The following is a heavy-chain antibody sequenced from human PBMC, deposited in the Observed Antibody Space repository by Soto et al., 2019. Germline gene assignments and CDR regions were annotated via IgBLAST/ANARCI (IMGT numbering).Heavy chain of an antibody. CDR1: GYTFTGYY. J-gene: IGHJ4*02. D-gene: IGHD4-17*01. CDR3: ARDFARTLTTVTTPGFDY. V-gene: IGHV1-2*04. CDR2: INPNSGGT. Sequence: GASVKVSCKASGYTFTGYYMHWVRQAPGQGLEWMGWINPNSGGTNYAQKFQGWVTMTRDTSISTAYMELSRLRSDDTAVYYCARDFARTLTTVTTPGFDYWGQGTLVTVSS.